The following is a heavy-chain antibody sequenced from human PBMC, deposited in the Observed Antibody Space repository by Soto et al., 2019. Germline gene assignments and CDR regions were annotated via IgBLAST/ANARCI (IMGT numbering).Heavy chain of an antibody. CDR1: GFSLSISGVA. CDR2: IYWDDDK. Sequence: QITLKESGPTLVKPTQTLTLTCTFSGFSLSISGVAVGWIRQPPGKALEWLALIYWDDDKRYSPSLKSRLTITKDTSKNQVVLTMTNMDPVDTATYYCAHRPPERGLATFDPWGQGTLVTVSS. V-gene: IGHV2-5*02. J-gene: IGHJ5*02. CDR3: AHRPPERGLATFDP. D-gene: IGHD1-1*01.